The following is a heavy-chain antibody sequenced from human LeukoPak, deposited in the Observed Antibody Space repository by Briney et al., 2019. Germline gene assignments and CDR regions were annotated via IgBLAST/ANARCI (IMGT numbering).Heavy chain of an antibody. D-gene: IGHD6-19*01. V-gene: IGHV3-21*01. CDR3: ARVYSSGWYFDP. Sequence: GGSLRLSCSASRDTFRSYRMIWVRQAPGKGLEWVSSISSSSTNIYYADSVKGRFTISRDNAQNSLYLQMNSLRAEDTAVYYCARVYSSGWYFDPWGQGTLVTVSS. J-gene: IGHJ5*02. CDR1: RDTFRSYR. CDR2: ISSSSTNI.